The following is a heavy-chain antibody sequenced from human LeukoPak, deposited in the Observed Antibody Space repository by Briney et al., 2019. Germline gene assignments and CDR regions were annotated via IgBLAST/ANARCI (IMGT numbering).Heavy chain of an antibody. CDR3: ARDYGEGRVATIPLAY. V-gene: IGHV1-18*01. Sequence: ASVKVSCKASGYTFTSYGINWVRQAPGQGLEWMAWISGYNGKTNYAQNLQGRVTMTTDTSTSTAYMDLRSLRSDDTAVYYCARDYGEGRVATIPLAYWGQGTLVTVSS. CDR1: GYTFTSYG. J-gene: IGHJ4*02. D-gene: IGHD5-12*01. CDR2: ISGYNGKT.